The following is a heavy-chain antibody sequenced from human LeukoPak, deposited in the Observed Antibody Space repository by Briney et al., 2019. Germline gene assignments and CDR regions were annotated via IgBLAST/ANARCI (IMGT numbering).Heavy chain of an antibody. J-gene: IGHJ4*02. CDR1: GFTFSSYS. V-gene: IGHV3-48*01. Sequence: PGGSLRLSCAASGFTFSSYSMNWVRQAPGKGLEWVSYISSSSSTIYYADSVKGRFTISRDNAKNSLYLQMNSLRAEDTAVYYCAREGVTVTTWWERPATFDYWGQGTLVTVSS. CDR2: ISSSSSTI. D-gene: IGHD4-11*01. CDR3: AREGVTVTTWWERPATFDY.